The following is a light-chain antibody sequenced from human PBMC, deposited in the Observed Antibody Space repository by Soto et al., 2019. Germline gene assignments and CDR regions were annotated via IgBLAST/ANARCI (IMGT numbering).Light chain of an antibody. V-gene: IGLV2-14*01. Sequence: QSALTQPASVSGSPGQSITISCTGTSSDVGGYNYVSWYQQHPGKAPKLMIYEVSNRPSGVSNRFSGSKSGNTASLTISGLQAEDEADYYCQVWASSSDHYVFGTGTKLTVL. CDR3: QVWASSSDHYV. CDR1: SSDVGGYNY. J-gene: IGLJ1*01. CDR2: EVS.